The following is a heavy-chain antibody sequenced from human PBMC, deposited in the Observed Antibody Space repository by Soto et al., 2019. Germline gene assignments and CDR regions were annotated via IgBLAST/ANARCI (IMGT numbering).Heavy chain of an antibody. V-gene: IGHV3-74*01. Sequence: GGSLRLSCAASGFTFSSYWMHWVRQAPGKGLVWVSRISSDGSSTSYADSVKGRFTISRDNAKNTLYLQMNSLRAGDTAVYYCAREDIVVVPAATRMAYYYYGTDVWGQGTTVTVSS. CDR3: AREDIVVVPAATRMAYYYYGTDV. D-gene: IGHD2-2*01. CDR1: GFTFSSYW. J-gene: IGHJ6*02. CDR2: ISSDGSST.